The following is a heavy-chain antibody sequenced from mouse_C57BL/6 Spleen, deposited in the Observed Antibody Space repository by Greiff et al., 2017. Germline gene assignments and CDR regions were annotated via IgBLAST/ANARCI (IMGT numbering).Heavy chain of an antibody. V-gene: IGHV1-76*01. D-gene: IGHD3-1*01. CDR3: ARGLLRYFDV. J-gene: IGHJ1*03. Sequence: QVQLQQSGAELVRPGASVKLSCKASGYTFTDYYINWVKQRPGQGLEWIARIYPGSGNTYYNEKFKGKATLTAEKSSSTAYMQLSSLTSEDSAVYFCARGLLRYFDVWGTGTTVTVSS. CDR2: IYPGSGNT. CDR1: GYTFTDYY.